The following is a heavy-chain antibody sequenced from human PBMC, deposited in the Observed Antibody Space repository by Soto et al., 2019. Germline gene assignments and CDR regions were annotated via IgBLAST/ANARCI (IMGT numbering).Heavy chain of an antibody. V-gene: IGHV4-31*02. CDR2: SGST. J-gene: IGHJ4*02. CDR3: ARWPQLEPRFDD. Sequence: SGSTYYNPSLKSRVTISVDTSKNQFSLKLSSVTAADTAVYYCARWPQLEPRFDDWGQGNLVTVNS. D-gene: IGHD1-1*01.